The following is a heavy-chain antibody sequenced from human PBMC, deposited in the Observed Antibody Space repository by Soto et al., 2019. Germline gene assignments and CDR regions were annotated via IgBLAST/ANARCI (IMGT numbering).Heavy chain of an antibody. CDR3: AKVVGSF. CDR2: ISYDGSDK. CDR1: RFTLSSFA. D-gene: IGHD3-10*01. J-gene: IGHJ4*02. V-gene: IGHV3-30*18. Sequence: GGSLRLSCAASRFTLSSFAMHWVRQAPGKGLEWVAVISYDGSDKYYADSVEGRFSISRDNSKNTLYLQMNSLKTEDTAVYYCAKVVGSFWGQGALVTVSS.